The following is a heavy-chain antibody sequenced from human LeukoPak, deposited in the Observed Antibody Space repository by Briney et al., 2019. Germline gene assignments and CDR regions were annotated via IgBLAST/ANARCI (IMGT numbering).Heavy chain of an antibody. Sequence: GGSLRLSCAASGFTFSSYNMNWVRQAPGKGLEWVSHITTRGTTIYYADSVKGRFTVSRDNAKNTLYLQMNSLRAEDTAVYYCARPYSSSSGYWGQGTLVTVSS. CDR2: ITTRGTTI. V-gene: IGHV3-48*01. D-gene: IGHD6-6*01. CDR3: ARPYSSSSGY. J-gene: IGHJ4*02. CDR1: GFTFSSYN.